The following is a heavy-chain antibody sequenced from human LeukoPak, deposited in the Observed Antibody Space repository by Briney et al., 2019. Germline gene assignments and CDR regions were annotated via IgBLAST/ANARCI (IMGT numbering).Heavy chain of an antibody. CDR2: IIPIFGTA. J-gene: IGHJ4*02. V-gene: IGHV1-69*13. D-gene: IGHD3-22*01. CDR1: GGTFSSYA. CDR3: ARDLRGEYYYDI. Sequence: SVKVSCKASGGTFSSYAISWVRQAPGQGLEWMGGIIPIFGTANYAQKFQGRVTITADESTSTAYMELSSLRSEDTAVYYCARDLRGEYYYDIWGQGTLVTVSS.